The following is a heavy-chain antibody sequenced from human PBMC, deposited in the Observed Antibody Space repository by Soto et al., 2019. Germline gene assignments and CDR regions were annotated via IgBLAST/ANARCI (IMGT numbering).Heavy chain of an antibody. CDR2: LNAGGSA. D-gene: IGHD3-16*01. Sequence: QVQLQQWGAGLLKPSETLSLTCAVHGGSFSGYTWTWIRQSPGKGLEWIGQLNAGGSANYNASLTCRVAFSVGTVTNDFALDSTSVTAADRAVYYCAIGVFSETSDLGGWYLVDFWGQGTLVTVSS. CDR1: GGSFSGYT. J-gene: IGHJ4*02. CDR3: AIGVFSETSDLGGWYLVDF. V-gene: IGHV4-34*02.